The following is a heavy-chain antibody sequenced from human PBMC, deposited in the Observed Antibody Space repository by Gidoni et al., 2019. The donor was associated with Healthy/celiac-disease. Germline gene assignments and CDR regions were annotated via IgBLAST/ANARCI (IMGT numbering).Heavy chain of an antibody. CDR3: AKDDRYCTNGVCGDY. D-gene: IGHD2-8*01. CDR2: ISGSGGST. V-gene: IGHV3-23*01. Sequence: EVQLLESGGGLVQPGGSLRLSCAASGFTFSSYAMGWVRQAPGKGLEWVSAISGSGGSTYYADSVKGRFTISRDNSKNTLYLKMNSLRAEDTAVYYCAKDDRYCTNGVCGDYWGQGTLVTVSS. J-gene: IGHJ4*02. CDR1: GFTFSSYA.